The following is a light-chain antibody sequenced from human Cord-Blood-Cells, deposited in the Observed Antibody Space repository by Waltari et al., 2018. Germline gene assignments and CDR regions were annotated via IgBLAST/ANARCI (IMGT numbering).Light chain of an antibody. V-gene: IGKV1-39*01. CDR2: AAS. Sequence: IPMTQSPSSLSASVGDRVTITCRASQSISSYLNWYQQKPGKAPKLLIYAASSLQRGVPSRFSGSRSGTDFTLTISSLQPEDFATYDCQQSYSTPFTFGPRTKVDIK. CDR1: QSISSY. CDR3: QQSYSTPFT. J-gene: IGKJ3*01.